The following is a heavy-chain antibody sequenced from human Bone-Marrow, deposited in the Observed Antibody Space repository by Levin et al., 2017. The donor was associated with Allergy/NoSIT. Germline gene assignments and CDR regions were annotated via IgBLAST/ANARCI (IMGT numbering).Heavy chain of an antibody. Sequence: LSLTCADSGFTFSSYAMHWVRQAPGKGLEWVAGISYDGSSIYYADSVKGRFIISRDNSENTLYVQMNTLRAEDTAVYYCATDRDSSGWFAWYFDLWGRGTLVTVSS. J-gene: IGHJ2*01. D-gene: IGHD6-19*01. CDR2: ISYDGSSI. CDR1: GFTFSSYA. V-gene: IGHV3-30-3*01. CDR3: ATDRDSSGWFAWYFDL.